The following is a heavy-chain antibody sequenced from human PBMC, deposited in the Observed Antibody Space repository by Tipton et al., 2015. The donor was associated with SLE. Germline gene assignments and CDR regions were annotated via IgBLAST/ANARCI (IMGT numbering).Heavy chain of an antibody. CDR1: GGSVSSPIDY. J-gene: IGHJ6*03. Sequence: TLSLTCTVSGGSVSSPIDYWSWIRQSPGKGLEWIGSIYDRGSTNYNPSLKSRVTISVDTSKNQVSLRLTSVTAADTAVYYCASREVSSYYYYYMDVWGKGTTVTVSS. CDR2: IYDRGST. V-gene: IGHV4-61*01. D-gene: IGHD2-2*01. CDR3: ASREVSSYYYYYMDV.